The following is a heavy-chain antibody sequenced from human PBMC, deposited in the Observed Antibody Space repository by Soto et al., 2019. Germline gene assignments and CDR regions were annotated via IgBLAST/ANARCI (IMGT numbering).Heavy chain of an antibody. Sequence: GASVKVSCKASGYAFTSYAMHWVRQAPGQRLEWMGWINAGNGNTKYSQKFQGRVTITRDTSASTAYMELSSLRPEDTAVYYCATQTGYSSGWYAAFDIWGQGTMVTVSS. V-gene: IGHV1-3*01. CDR2: INAGNGNT. J-gene: IGHJ3*02. CDR3: ATQTGYSSGWYAAFDI. CDR1: GYAFTSYA. D-gene: IGHD6-19*01.